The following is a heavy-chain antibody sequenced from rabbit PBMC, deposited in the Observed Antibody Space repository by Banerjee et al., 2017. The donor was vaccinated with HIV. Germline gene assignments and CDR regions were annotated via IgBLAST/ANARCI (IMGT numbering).Heavy chain of an antibody. CDR3: ARDLAGAIGWNFNL. V-gene: IGHV1S45*01. CDR2: RNTGSGNT. Sequence: QQQLEESGGDLVKPGGTLTLTCNASGFSLSSYVMSWVRQAPGKGLEWIGYRNTGSGNTAYASWAKGRFTISRTSSTTVALQMTSLTAADTATYFCARDLAGAIGWNFNLWGPGTLVTVS. D-gene: IGHD4-1*01. J-gene: IGHJ4*01. CDR1: GFSLSSYV.